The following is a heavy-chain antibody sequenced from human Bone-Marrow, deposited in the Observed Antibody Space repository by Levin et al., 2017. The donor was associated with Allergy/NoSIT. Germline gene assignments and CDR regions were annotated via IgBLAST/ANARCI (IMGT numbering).Heavy chain of an antibody. Sequence: SETLSLTCVVSGTSINSNNWWSWVRQSPGKGLEWIGEIYHSGSTTYNPSLKSRVTMSVDNSKNQFSLKLTSVTAADTAVYYCASQHYFESSGAFDIWGQGTMVIVSS. CDR2: IYHSGST. D-gene: IGHD3-22*01. J-gene: IGHJ3*02. CDR3: ASQHYFESSGAFDI. CDR1: GTSINSNNW. V-gene: IGHV4-4*02.